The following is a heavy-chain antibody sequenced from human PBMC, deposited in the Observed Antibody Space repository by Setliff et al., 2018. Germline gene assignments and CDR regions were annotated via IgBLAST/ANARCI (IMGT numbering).Heavy chain of an antibody. Sequence: SETLSLTCTVSGGSINSMSYYWGWIRQPPGKGLEWIGRLHSSGDTTYNPSLKGRVAISTDTSKNHFSLKLTSVTAADTAVYYCARDNTVVGATDYWGQGTLVTVSS. CDR2: LHSSGDT. J-gene: IGHJ4*02. D-gene: IGHD1-26*01. CDR1: GGSINSMSYY. V-gene: IGHV4-39*02. CDR3: ARDNTVVGATDY.